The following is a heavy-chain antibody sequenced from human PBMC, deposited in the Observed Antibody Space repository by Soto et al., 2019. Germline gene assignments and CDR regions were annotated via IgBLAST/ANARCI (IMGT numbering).Heavy chain of an antibody. Sequence: QVQLVQSGAEVKKPGSSVKVSCKASGGTFSSYAISWVRQAPGQGLEWMGGIIPIFGTANYAQKFQGRVTITADEYTSTAYMELSSLRSEDTAVYYCARKPNSGYDSRYLNRVYSSGWFDYWGQGTLVTVSS. J-gene: IGHJ4*02. V-gene: IGHV1-69*01. CDR1: GGTFSSYA. D-gene: IGHD6-19*01. CDR2: IIPIFGTA. CDR3: ARKPNSGYDSRYLNRVYSSGWFDY.